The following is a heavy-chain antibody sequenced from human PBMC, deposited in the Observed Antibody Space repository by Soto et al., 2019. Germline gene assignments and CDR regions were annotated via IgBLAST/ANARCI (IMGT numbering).Heavy chain of an antibody. Sequence: GGSLRLSCAASGFTFSSYSMNWVRQAPGKGLEWVSYISSSSSTIYYADSVKGRFTISRDNAKNSLYLQMNSLRDEDTAVYYCARDPGTYYYDSSGLNYWGQGTLVTVSS. V-gene: IGHV3-48*02. D-gene: IGHD3-22*01. CDR2: ISSSSSTI. J-gene: IGHJ4*02. CDR3: ARDPGTYYYDSSGLNY. CDR1: GFTFSSYS.